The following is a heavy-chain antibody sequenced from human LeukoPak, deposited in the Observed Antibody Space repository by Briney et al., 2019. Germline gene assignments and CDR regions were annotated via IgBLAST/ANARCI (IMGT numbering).Heavy chain of an antibody. CDR3: ARALGPYGS. CDR2: IYTSGST. CDR1: GGSISNTNW. D-gene: IGHD3-10*01. Sequence: SETLSLTCNVSGGSISNTNWWSWVRQPPGGGLEWIGRIYTSGSTNYNPSLKSRVTISVDTSKNQFSLKLSSVTAADTAVYYCARALGPYGSWGQGTLVTVSS. V-gene: IGHV4-4*02. J-gene: IGHJ5*02.